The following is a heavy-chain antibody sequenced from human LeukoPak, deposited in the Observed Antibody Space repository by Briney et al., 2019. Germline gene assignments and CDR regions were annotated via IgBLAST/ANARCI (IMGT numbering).Heavy chain of an antibody. D-gene: IGHD6-19*01. CDR3: ARERDSSGWYLVY. CDR1: GFTVSSNY. V-gene: IGHV3-66*01. Sequence: GGSLRLSCAASGFTVSSNYMSWVRQAPGKGLEWVSVIYSGGSTYYAESVKGRFTISRDNSKNMPYLQMNSLRAEDTAVYYCARERDSSGWYLVYWGQGTLVTVSS. J-gene: IGHJ4*02. CDR2: IYSGGST.